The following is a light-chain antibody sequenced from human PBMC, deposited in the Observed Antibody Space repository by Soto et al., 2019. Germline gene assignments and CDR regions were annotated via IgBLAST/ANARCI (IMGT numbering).Light chain of an antibody. J-gene: IGLJ2*01. V-gene: IGLV2-14*03. CDR1: SSDVGGYNY. CDR3: SSYTSSSTLAVV. Sequence: QSALTQPASVSGSPGQSITISCTGTSSDVGGYNYVSWYQHHPGKAPKVMIYDVSKRPSGVSHRFSGSKSGNTASLTISGLQAEDEADYYCSSYTSSSTLAVVFGGGTKVTVL. CDR2: DVS.